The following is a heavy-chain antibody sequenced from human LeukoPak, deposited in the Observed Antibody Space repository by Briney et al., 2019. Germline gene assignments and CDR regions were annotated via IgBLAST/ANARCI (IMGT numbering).Heavy chain of an antibody. D-gene: IGHD3-3*01. Sequence: ASVKVSCKASGYTFTGSYMHWVRQAPGQGLKWMGWINPNSGGTNYAQKFQGRVTMTRDTSISTAYMELSRLRSDDTAVYYCARDTIYDFWSGYHDCWGQGTLVTVS. CDR3: ARDTIYDFWSGYHDC. CDR2: INPNSGGT. CDR1: GYTFTGSY. V-gene: IGHV1-2*02. J-gene: IGHJ4*02.